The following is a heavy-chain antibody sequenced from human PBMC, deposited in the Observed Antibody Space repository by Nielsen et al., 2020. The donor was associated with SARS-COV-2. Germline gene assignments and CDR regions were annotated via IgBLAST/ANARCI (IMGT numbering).Heavy chain of an antibody. Sequence: GGSLRLSCAASGFPFMRYAMSWVRQAPGKGLEWVSSIGAIDGSTNYAESLRGWFTISRDNSKNTLYLQINSLRAEDTAMYYCAKNPSRRDYGADYWGQGTLVTVSS. CDR2: IGAIDGST. V-gene: IGHV3-23*01. CDR3: AKNPSRRDYGADY. J-gene: IGHJ4*02. D-gene: IGHD4-17*01. CDR1: GFPFMRYA.